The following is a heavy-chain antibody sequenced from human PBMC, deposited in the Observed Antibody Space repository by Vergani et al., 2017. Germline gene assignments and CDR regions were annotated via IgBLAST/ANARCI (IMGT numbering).Heavy chain of an antibody. V-gene: IGHV1-2*02. D-gene: IGHD2-2*01. CDR2: ISPNSGGT. CDR3: AKSVVPAAIGWFDP. CDR1: GYTFTGYY. J-gene: IGHJ5*02. Sequence: QVQLVQSGAEVKKPGSSVKVSCKASGYTFTGYYIHWVRQAPGQALEWMGWISPNSGGTNYAQKFQGRVTMTRDTSISTAYMELSRLRSDDTAVYYCAKSVVPAAIGWFDPWGQGTLVTVSS.